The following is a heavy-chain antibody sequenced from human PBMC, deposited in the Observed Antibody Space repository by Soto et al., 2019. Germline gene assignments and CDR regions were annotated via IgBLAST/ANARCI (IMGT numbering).Heavy chain of an antibody. J-gene: IGHJ2*01. CDR2: ISAYKGNT. Sequence: QVQLVQSGAEVKKPGASVKVSCKASGYTFTSYGISWVRQAPGQGLEWMGWISAYKGNTNYAQKLQGRDTMTTDTSTSTAYMELRSLRSDDTAVYYCARDLGSSSWYYRDWYFDLWGRGTLVTVSS. V-gene: IGHV1-18*01. CDR3: ARDLGSSSWYYRDWYFDL. D-gene: IGHD6-13*01. CDR1: GYTFTSYG.